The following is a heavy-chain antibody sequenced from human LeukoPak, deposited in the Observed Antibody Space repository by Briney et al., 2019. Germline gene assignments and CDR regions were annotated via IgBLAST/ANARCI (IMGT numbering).Heavy chain of an antibody. CDR2: ISSSSDTI. Sequence: GGSLRLSCAVSGFAFSSYSMNWVRQAPGKGLEWVSYISSSSDTIYYADSVKGRFTISRDNAKNSLYLQMNSLRAEDTAEYYCARDTRGESDYWGQGTLVTVSS. D-gene: IGHD2-2*01. J-gene: IGHJ4*02. V-gene: IGHV3-48*04. CDR1: GFAFSSYS. CDR3: ARDTRGESDY.